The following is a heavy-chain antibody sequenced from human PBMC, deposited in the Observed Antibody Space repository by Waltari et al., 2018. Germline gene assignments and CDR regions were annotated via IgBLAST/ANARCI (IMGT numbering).Heavy chain of an antibody. CDR3: ARVGGSNDY. J-gene: IGHJ4*02. V-gene: IGHV1-69*12. CDR2: IIPIFGTA. D-gene: IGHD1-26*01. CDR1: GGTFSRSA. Sequence: QVQLVQSGAEVKKPGSSVKVPCKASGGTFSRSAISWGGQAPGQGLEWMGGIIPIFGTANYAQKFQGRVTITADESTSTAYMELSSLRSEDTAVYYCARVGGSNDYWGQGTLVTVSS.